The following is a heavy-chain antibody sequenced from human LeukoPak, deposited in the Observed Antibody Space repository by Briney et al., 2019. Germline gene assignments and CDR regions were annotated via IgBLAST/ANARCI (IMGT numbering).Heavy chain of an antibody. Sequence: GSLRLSCAASGFTFSSYAMHWIRQPPGKGLEWMGEINHSGSTNYNPSLKGRVTISVDTSKNQFSLKLSSVTAADTAVYYCARRTAAAGWFDPWGQGTLVTVSS. D-gene: IGHD6-13*01. CDR3: ARRTAAAGWFDP. V-gene: IGHV4-34*01. CDR2: INHSGST. J-gene: IGHJ5*02. CDR1: GFTFSSYA.